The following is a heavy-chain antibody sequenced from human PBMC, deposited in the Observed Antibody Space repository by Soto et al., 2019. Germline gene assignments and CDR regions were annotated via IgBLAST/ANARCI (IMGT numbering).Heavy chain of an antibody. D-gene: IGHD3-3*02. Sequence: PSETLSLTCAVSGGSISSNNWWSWVRQPPGKGLEWIGSIYYSGSTYYNPSLKSRVTISVDTSKNQFSLKLSSVTAADTAVYYCASPKIAFYNWFDPWGQGTLVTVSS. CDR3: ASPKIAFYNWFDP. CDR1: GGSISSNNW. CDR2: IYYSGST. J-gene: IGHJ5*02. V-gene: IGHV4-39*01.